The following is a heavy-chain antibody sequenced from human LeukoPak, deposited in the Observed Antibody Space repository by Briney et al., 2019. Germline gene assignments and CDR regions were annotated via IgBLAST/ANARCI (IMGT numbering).Heavy chain of an antibody. CDR3: AREGMGDSAHFDY. J-gene: IGHJ4*02. CDR2: IIPIFGTA. D-gene: IGHD2-21*02. V-gene: IGHV1-69*05. Sequence: PVKVSCKASGGTFSSYAISWVRQAPGQGLEWMGGIIPIFGTANYAQKFQGRVTITTDESTSTAYMELSSLRSEDTAVYYCAREGMGDSAHFDYWGQGTLVTVSS. CDR1: GGTFSSYA.